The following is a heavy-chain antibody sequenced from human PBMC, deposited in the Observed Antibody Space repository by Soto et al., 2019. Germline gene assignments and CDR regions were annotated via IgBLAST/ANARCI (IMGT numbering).Heavy chain of an antibody. D-gene: IGHD2-2*01. CDR1: GFTFSSYW. J-gene: IGHJ6*02. V-gene: IGHV3-7*01. CDR2: IKQDGSEK. Sequence: GGSLRLSCAASGFTFSSYWMSWVRQAPGKGLEWVANIKQDGSEKYYVDSVKGRFTISRDNAKNSLYLQMNSLRAEDTAVYYCARDPNIVLVPAATYYYYGMDVWGQGTTVTVSS. CDR3: ARDPNIVLVPAATYYYYGMDV.